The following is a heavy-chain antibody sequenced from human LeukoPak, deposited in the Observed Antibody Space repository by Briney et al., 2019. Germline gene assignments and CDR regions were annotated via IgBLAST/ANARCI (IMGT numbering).Heavy chain of an antibody. J-gene: IGHJ5*02. CDR1: GFTFSSYS. CDR3: ARDEDWFDP. V-gene: IGHV3-48*01. Sequence: GGSLRLSCAASGFTFSSYSMNWLRQAPGKGLEWVSYISSSNSTIYYADSVKGRFTISRDNAKNSLYMQMNSLRAEDTAVYYCARDEDWFDPWGQGTLVTVSS. CDR2: ISSSNSTI.